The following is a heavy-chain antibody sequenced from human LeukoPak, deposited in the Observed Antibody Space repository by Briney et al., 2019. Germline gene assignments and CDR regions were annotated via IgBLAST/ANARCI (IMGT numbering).Heavy chain of an antibody. Sequence: SETLSLTCTVSGGSISSYYWSWIRQPAGKGLEWIGRFYTSGSTNYNPSLKSRVTMSVDTTKNQYSLKLSSATAADSAVYYCTRDPNCHYDSGNHYFDYWGQGTLVTVSS. J-gene: IGHJ4*02. D-gene: IGHD3-10*01. V-gene: IGHV4-4*07. CDR3: TRDPNCHYDSGNHYFDY. CDR2: FYTSGST. CDR1: GGSISSYY.